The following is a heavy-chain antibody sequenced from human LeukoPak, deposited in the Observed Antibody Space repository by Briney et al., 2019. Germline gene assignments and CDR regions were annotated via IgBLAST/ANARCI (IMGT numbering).Heavy chain of an antibody. CDR2: ISGSGGST. D-gene: IGHD1-26*01. J-gene: IGHJ4*02. V-gene: IGHV3-23*01. Sequence: GGSLRLSCAAYGFTFSSYAMSRVRQAPGKGLEWVSAISGSGGSTYYADSVKGRFTISRDNSKNTLYLQMNSLRAEDTAVYYCAKRSGSYSNGYYFDYWGQGTLVTVSS. CDR1: GFTFSSYA. CDR3: AKRSGSYSNGYYFDY.